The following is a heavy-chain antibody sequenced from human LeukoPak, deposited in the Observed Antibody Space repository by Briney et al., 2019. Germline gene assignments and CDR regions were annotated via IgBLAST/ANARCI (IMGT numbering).Heavy chain of an antibody. D-gene: IGHD1-26*01. CDR2: ITTSSSYI. CDR1: GFTFSTYT. J-gene: IGHJ1*01. Sequence: GGSLRLSCAASGFTFSTYTMNWVRQAPGKGLEWVSSITTSSSYIYYADSVKGRFTISRDNAKNSLYLQMNSLRVEDTAVYYCAKRGSYGSAEYFQHWGQGTLVTVSS. CDR3: AKRGSYGSAEYFQH. V-gene: IGHV3-21*01.